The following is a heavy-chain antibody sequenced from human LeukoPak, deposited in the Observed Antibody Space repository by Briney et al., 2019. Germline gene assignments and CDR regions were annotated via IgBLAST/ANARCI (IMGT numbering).Heavy chain of an antibody. CDR2: IYYSGST. D-gene: IGHD2-2*02. J-gene: IGHJ4*02. CDR1: GGSISRSSYY. V-gene: IGHV4-39*07. CDR3: ARGSRGDAVVVPAAINFDF. Sequence: SETLSLTCTVSGGSISRSSYYWGWIRQPPGKGLEWIGSIYYSGSTYYNPYLKSRVTISVDTSKNQFSLRLSSVTAADTAVYYCARGSRGDAVVVPAAINFDFWGQGTLVTVSS.